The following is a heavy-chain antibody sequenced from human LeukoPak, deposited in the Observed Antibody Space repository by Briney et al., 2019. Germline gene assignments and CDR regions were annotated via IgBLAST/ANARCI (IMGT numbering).Heavy chain of an antibody. D-gene: IGHD1-1*01. CDR3: ARDLGTSWNAYYYYGMDV. Sequence: GRSLRLSCAASGFTFSSYGMHWVRQAPGKGLEWVSVIYSGGSTYYADSVKGRFTISRDNSKNTLYLKMNSLRAEDTAVYYCARDLGTSWNAYYYYGMDVWGQGTTVTVSS. CDR2: IYSGGST. V-gene: IGHV3-66*02. CDR1: GFTFSSYG. J-gene: IGHJ6*02.